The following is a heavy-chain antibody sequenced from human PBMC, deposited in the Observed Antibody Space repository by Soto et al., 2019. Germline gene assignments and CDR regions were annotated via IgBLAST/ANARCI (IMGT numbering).Heavy chain of an antibody. CDR2: IYPGDSDT. CDR1: VYSFTSYW. Sequence: GESLKISCKGSVYSFTSYWIGWVRQMPGKGLEWMGIIYPGDSDTRYSPSFQGQVTISADKSISTAYLQWSSLKASDTAMYYCARTYYYDSSGYSPMWYWGQGTLVTVSS. J-gene: IGHJ4*02. D-gene: IGHD3-22*01. CDR3: ARTYYYDSSGYSPMWY. V-gene: IGHV5-51*01.